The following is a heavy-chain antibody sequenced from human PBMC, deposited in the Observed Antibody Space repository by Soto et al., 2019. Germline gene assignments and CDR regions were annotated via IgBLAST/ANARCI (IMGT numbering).Heavy chain of an antibody. V-gene: IGHV1-3*05. CDR2: INAGNGNT. CDR3: ARAVAVPADFDY. Sequence: QVQLVQSGAEEKKPGASVKVSCKASGYTFTGYAMHWVRQAPGQRLEWMGWINAGNGNTKYSQKFQGRVTITRDTSASAAYMELSSPSSEDTAVYYCARAVAVPADFDYWGQGTLVTVSS. J-gene: IGHJ4*02. D-gene: IGHD6-19*01. CDR1: GYTFTGYA.